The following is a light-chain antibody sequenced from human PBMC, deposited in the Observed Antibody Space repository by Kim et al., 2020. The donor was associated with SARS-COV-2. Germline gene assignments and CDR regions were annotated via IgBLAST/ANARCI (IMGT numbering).Light chain of an antibody. CDR3: QQYDNVPIT. Sequence: DVHLTQSPSFLTASVGDRVTITCQASQDIGNYLNWYQQKPGKAPNLLICDASNVELGDPARFSGSGSGTDFTFTIRSLQPEDIATYYCQQYDNVPITFGQGTRLEIK. J-gene: IGKJ5*01. V-gene: IGKV1-33*01. CDR1: QDIGNY. CDR2: DAS.